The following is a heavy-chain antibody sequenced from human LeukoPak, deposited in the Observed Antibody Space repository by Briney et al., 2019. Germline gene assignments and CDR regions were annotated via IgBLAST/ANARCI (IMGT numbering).Heavy chain of an antibody. CDR2: INHSGST. D-gene: IGHD2-15*01. CDR3: ARGSVVVVAAKGNTQFDY. V-gene: IGHV4-34*01. J-gene: IGHJ4*02. CDR1: GGSFSGYY. Sequence: SETLSLTCAVYGGSFSGYYWSWIRQPPGKGLEWIGEINHSGSTHSNPSLKSRVTISVDTSKNQFSLKLSSVTAADTAVYYCARGSVVVVAAKGNTQFDYWGQGTLVTVSS.